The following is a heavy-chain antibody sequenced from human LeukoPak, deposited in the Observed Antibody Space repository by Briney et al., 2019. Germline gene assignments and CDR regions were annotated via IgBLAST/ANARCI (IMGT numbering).Heavy chain of an antibody. CDR3: AKGGTVCSSTSCHDAFDI. CDR1: GFTFSSYA. V-gene: IGHV3-23*01. D-gene: IGHD2-2*01. J-gene: IGHJ3*02. Sequence: PGGSLRLSCAASGFTFSSYAMSWVRQAPGKGLEWVPAISGSGGSTYYADSVKGRFTISRDNSKNTLYLQMNSLRAEDTAVYYCAKGGTVCSSTSCHDAFDIWGQGTMVTVSS. CDR2: ISGSGGST.